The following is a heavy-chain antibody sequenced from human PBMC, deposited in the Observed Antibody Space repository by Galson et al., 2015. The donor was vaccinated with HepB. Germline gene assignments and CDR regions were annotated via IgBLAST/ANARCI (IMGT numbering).Heavy chain of an antibody. Sequence: SLRLSCAASGFTFSSYGMHWVRQAPGKGLEWVAVTSYDGSNKYYADSVKGRFTISRDNPKNTLYLQMNSLRAEDTAVYHCAKDSGYSSFVDYWGQGTLVTVSS. V-gene: IGHV3-30*18. CDR1: GFTFSSYG. CDR3: AKDSGYSSFVDY. CDR2: TSYDGSNK. D-gene: IGHD6-19*01. J-gene: IGHJ4*02.